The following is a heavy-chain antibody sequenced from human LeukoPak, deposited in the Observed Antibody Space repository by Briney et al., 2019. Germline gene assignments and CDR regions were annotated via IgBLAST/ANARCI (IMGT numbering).Heavy chain of an antibody. CDR3: ARDVVPAAIGWFDP. Sequence: GGALRNSCGATGITFSRHGMRRVRRDPGKGLGWVAVKWYDGSNKYYADSVKGRFTISRDNSKNTLYLQMNSLRAEDTAVYYCARDVVPAAIGWFDPWGQGTLVTVSS. V-gene: IGHV3-33*01. J-gene: IGHJ5*02. CDR1: GITFSRHG. CDR2: KWYDGSNK. D-gene: IGHD2-2*02.